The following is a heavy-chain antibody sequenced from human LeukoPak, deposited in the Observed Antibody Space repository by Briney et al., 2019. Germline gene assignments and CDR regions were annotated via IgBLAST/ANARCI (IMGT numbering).Heavy chain of an antibody. V-gene: IGHV4-4*07. CDR2: IYTSGST. J-gene: IGHJ4*02. D-gene: IGHD6-13*01. CDR3: AREIAAAGYFDY. CDR1: GGSISSYY. Sequence: PSETLSLTCTVSGGSISSYYWSWIRQPAGNGLQWIGRIYTSGSTNYNPSLKSRVTMSVDTSKNQFSLKLSSVTAADTAAYYCAREIAAAGYFDYWGQGTLVTVSS.